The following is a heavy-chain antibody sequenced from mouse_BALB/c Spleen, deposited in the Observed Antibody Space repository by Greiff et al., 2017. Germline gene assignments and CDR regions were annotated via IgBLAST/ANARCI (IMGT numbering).Heavy chain of an antibody. D-gene: IGHD2-4*01. J-gene: IGHJ4*01. Sequence: EVQLQQSGPELVKPGASVKISCKASGYSFTGYFMNWVKQSHGKSLEWIGRINPYNGDTFYNQKFKGKATLTVDKSSSTAHMELLSLTSEDSAVYDCGRERGYDYDGHAMDYWGQGTSVTVSS. V-gene: IGHV1-37*01. CDR1: GYSFTGYF. CDR3: GRERGYDYDGHAMDY. CDR2: INPYNGDT.